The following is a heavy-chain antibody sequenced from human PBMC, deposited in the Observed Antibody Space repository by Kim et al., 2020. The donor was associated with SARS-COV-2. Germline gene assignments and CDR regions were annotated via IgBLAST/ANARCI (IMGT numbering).Heavy chain of an antibody. D-gene: IGHD2-2*01. J-gene: IGHJ2*01. Sequence: GESLKISCQASAYSFTNDYIAWVRQVPGKGLEWVARIHPTDSYINFGPSFQVHVTVSVDKAVNTVFLHWGSLRTSDTAIYYCARLPRPSNWFNWYFDLWG. CDR1: AYSFTNDY. CDR3: ARLPRPSNWFNWYFDL. CDR2: IHPTDSYI. V-gene: IGHV5-10-1*01.